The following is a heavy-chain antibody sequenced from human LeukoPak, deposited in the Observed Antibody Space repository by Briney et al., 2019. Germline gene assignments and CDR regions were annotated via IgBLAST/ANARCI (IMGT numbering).Heavy chain of an antibody. CDR1: GFTFSSYA. D-gene: IGHD3-10*02. J-gene: IGHJ4*02. V-gene: IGHV3-23*01. Sequence: PGGSLRLSCAGSGFTFSSYAMTWVRQAPGKGLEWVSAIIGSGDSTDYADSVKGRFTISRDNSKNTLYLQMNSLRAEDTAVYYCAVVRGVIITWGQGTLVTVSS. CDR3: AVVRGVIIT. CDR2: IIGSGDST.